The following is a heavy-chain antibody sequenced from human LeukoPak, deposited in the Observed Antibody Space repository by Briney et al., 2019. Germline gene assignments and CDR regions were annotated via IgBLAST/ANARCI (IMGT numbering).Heavy chain of an antibody. D-gene: IGHD6-19*01. Sequence: GGSLRLSCAVSGFTVSSNYMSWVRQAPGKGLEWVSVIYSGGSAYYTDCVKGRFTFSRDNSKNTLYLQMNRLRPEDTALYYCARDLGSSGSYFDYWGQGTLVTVSS. CDR3: ARDLGSSGSYFDY. CDR1: GFTVSSNY. V-gene: IGHV3-66*02. CDR2: IYSGGSA. J-gene: IGHJ4*02.